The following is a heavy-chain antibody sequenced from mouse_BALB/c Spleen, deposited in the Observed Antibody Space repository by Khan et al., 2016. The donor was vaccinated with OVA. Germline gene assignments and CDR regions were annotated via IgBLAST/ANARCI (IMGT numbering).Heavy chain of an antibody. Sequence: QVQLQQSGGDLMKPGASVKISCKATGYTFSSYWIEWVKQRPGHGLEWIGQIFPGSVSITYNEKFKGKATFTADTSSNTAYMQLSSLTSEDSAVYYVARGGYGGFAFWGQGTLVTGSA. CDR3: ARGGYGGFAF. J-gene: IGHJ3*01. V-gene: IGHV1-9*01. D-gene: IGHD2-2*01. CDR1: GYTFSSYW. CDR2: IFPGSVSI.